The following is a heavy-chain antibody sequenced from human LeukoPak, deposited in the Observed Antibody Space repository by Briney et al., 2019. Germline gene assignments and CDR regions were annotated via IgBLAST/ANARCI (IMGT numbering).Heavy chain of an antibody. D-gene: IGHD6-19*01. CDR1: GGSISSYY. CDR3: ARALKQWLTEESWFDP. Sequence: PSETLSLTCTVSGGSISSYYWSWIRQPPGKGLEWIGYIYYSGSTNYNPSLKSRVTTPVDTSKNQFSLKLSSVTAADTAVYYCARALKQWLTEESWFDPWGQGTLVTVSS. J-gene: IGHJ5*02. V-gene: IGHV4-59*01. CDR2: IYYSGST.